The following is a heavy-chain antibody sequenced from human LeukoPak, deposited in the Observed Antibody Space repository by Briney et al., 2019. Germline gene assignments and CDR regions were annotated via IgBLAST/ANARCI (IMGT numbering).Heavy chain of an antibody. CDR2: IYYSGST. J-gene: IGHJ4*02. CDR1: GGSISSGDYY. V-gene: IGHV4-30-4*01. CDR3: ANRGGTTFYDSSGYLFDY. Sequence: PSETLSLTCTVSGGSISSGDYYWSWIRQPPGKGLEWIGYIYYSGSTYYNPSLKSRVTISVDTSKNQFSLKLSSVTAADTAVYYCANRGGTTFYDSSGYLFDYWGQGTLVTVSS. D-gene: IGHD3-22*01.